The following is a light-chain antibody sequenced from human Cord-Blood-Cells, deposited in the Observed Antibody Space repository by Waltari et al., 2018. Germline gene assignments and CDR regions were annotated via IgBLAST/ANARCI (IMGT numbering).Light chain of an antibody. V-gene: IGLV2-14*01. CDR3: SSYTSSSTVV. CDR1: SSDVGGYNY. Sequence: QSALTQPASVSGSPGQSITISCTGTSSDVGGYNYVSWYQQHPGKAPKLMIYDVSNRPSGVSNRFSCSKSSNTASLTISGLQAEDEADYYCSSYTSSSTVVFGGGTKLTVL. J-gene: IGLJ2*01. CDR2: DVS.